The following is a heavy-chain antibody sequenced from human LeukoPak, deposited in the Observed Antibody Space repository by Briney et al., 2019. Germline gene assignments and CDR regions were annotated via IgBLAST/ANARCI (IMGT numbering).Heavy chain of an antibody. CDR2: IWYDGSNK. Sequence: PGGSLRLSCAASGFTFSSYGMHWVRQAPGKGLEWVAVIWYDGSNKYYADSVKGRFTISRDNPKNTLYLQMNSLRAEDTAVYYCARETYYYDSSGPLAGYGMDVWGQGTTVTVSS. D-gene: IGHD3-22*01. J-gene: IGHJ6*02. CDR1: GFTFSSYG. CDR3: ARETYYYDSSGPLAGYGMDV. V-gene: IGHV3-33*01.